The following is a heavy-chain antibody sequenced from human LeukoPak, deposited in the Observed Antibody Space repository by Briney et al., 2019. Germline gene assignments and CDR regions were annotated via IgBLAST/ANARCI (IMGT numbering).Heavy chain of an antibody. D-gene: IGHD3-22*01. CDR1: GFTFDDYG. CDR3: ARRVYDSSGYYSAAFDI. CDR2: INWNGGST. V-gene: IGHV3-20*04. Sequence: TGGSLRLSXAASGFTFDDYGMSWVRQAPGKGLEWVSGINWNGGSTCYADSVKGRFTISRDNAKNSLYLQMNSLRAEDTALYYCARRVYDSSGYYSAAFDIWGQGTMVTVSS. J-gene: IGHJ3*02.